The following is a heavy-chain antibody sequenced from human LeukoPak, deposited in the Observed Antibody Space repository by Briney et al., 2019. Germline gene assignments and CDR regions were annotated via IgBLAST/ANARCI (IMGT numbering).Heavy chain of an antibody. J-gene: IGHJ4*02. CDR3: ANLFPRLWFGELLPEGFDY. V-gene: IGHV3-23*01. Sequence: PGGSLRLSCAASGFTFSSYAMSWVRQAPGKGLEWVSAISGSGGSTYYADSVKGRFTISRDNSKNTLYLQMNSLRAEDTAVYYCANLFPRLWFGELLPEGFDYWGQGTLVTVSS. CDR1: GFTFSSYA. D-gene: IGHD3-10*01. CDR2: ISGSGGST.